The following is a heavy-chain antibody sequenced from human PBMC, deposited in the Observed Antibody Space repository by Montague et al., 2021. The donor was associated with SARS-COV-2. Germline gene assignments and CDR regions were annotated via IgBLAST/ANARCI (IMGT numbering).Heavy chain of an antibody. CDR2: INHSGGV. CDR3: ARGYCSSTTGYRSLHY. CDR1: RGSFSGYY. V-gene: IGHV4-34*01. Sequence: SETLSLTCTVHRGSFSGYYWTWIRQPPGKGLEWIGEINHSGGVNXNPSLKSRVTISVDTSKNHFSLKLRSVTAADTAIYYCARGYCSSTTGYRSLHYWGQGTLVAVSS. D-gene: IGHD2-2*01. J-gene: IGHJ4*02.